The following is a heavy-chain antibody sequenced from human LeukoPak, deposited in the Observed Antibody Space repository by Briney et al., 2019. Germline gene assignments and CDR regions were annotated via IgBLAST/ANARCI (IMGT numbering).Heavy chain of an antibody. D-gene: IGHD2-21*02. Sequence: GGSLRLSCAASGFTFSSYAMSWLRQAPGKGLDWVSSITASGSRTSSADSVTGRFPLSRDNYRNMLYLQMDSLRAEDTAVYYCAKRRAMTPIREAIDSWGLGTLVSVSS. CDR2: ITASGSRT. V-gene: IGHV3-23*01. J-gene: IGHJ4*02. CDR3: AKRRAMTPIREAIDS. CDR1: GFTFSSYA.